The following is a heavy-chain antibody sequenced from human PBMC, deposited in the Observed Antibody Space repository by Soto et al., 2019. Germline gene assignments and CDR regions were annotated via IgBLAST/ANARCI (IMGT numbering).Heavy chain of an antibody. Sequence: PGASLRLSCAASGFTFLSYAMSWVRQASGKGLEGVSSITGSGVSTFYAASVKGRFTISRDNSKNTLYLEMSSLRAEDTAIYFCAKGEIWFGDMNIHYWGQGTLVTVS. V-gene: IGHV3-23*01. CDR1: GFTFLSYA. J-gene: IGHJ4*02. CDR3: AKGEIWFGDMNIHY. D-gene: IGHD3-10*01. CDR2: ITGSGVST.